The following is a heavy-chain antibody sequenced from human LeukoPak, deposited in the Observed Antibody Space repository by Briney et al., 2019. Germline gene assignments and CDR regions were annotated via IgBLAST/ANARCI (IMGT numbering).Heavy chain of an antibody. Sequence: ASVKVSCKASGHTVTSYYMHCVPQAPGQGLEWMGIINPSGGSTSYAQKFQGRVTITRDTFTSTVYMELSSLRSEDTAVYFCARDGAPGSSWYAVPFDYWGQGTLVTVSS. CDR1: GHTVTSYY. V-gene: IGHV1-46*01. J-gene: IGHJ4*02. CDR2: INPSGGST. CDR3: ARDGAPGSSWYAVPFDY. D-gene: IGHD6-13*01.